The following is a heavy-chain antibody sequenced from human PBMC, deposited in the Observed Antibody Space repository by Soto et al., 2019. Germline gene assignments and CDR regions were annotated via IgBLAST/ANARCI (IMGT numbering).Heavy chain of an antibody. CDR1: GFTFSDYA. D-gene: IGHD3-10*01. V-gene: IGHV3-30-3*01. J-gene: IGHJ1*01. CDR2: ISHDGNNK. CDR3: ARVWGVRDAEYFDH. Sequence: QVQLVESGGGVVQPGRSLRLSCAASGFTFSDYAIHWVRQAPGKGLEWVVVISHDGNNKYYADSVKGRFTISRDNSKNTLYLQMSSLRVDDTAVYYCARVWGVRDAEYFDHWGQGTLVTVSS.